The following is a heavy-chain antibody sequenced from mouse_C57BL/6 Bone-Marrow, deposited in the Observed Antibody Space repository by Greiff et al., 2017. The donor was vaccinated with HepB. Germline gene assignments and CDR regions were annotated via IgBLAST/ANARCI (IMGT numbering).Heavy chain of an antibody. CDR2: IWSGGST. V-gene: IGHV2-5*01. Sequence: QVQLKESGPGLVQPSQSLSITCTVSGFSFTSYGVHWVRQSPGKGLEWLGVIWSGGSTDYNAAFMSRLSITKDNSKSQVFFKMNSLQADDSAIYYCAKTTVVANYYAMDYWGQGTSVTVSS. CDR3: AKTTVVANYYAMDY. CDR1: GFSFTSYG. D-gene: IGHD1-1*01. J-gene: IGHJ4*01.